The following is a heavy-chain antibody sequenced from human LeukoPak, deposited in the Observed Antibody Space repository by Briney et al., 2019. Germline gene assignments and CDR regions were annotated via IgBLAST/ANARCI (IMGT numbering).Heavy chain of an antibody. V-gene: IGHV1-2*02. Sequence: ASVKVSCKASGYVFTGYHIHWLRETPGQGLEWMAWIKPNSGDTHYAQKCQGRVTVTRDTSISTAYMELSRLRSDDTAVYYCARLFISSAGDIKYFDYWGQGALLTVSS. D-gene: IGHD5-12*01. J-gene: IGHJ4*02. CDR3: ARLFISSAGDIKYFDY. CDR2: IKPNSGDT. CDR1: GYVFTGYH.